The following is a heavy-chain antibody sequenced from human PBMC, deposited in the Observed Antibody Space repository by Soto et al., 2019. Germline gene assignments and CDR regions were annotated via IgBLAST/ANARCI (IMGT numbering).Heavy chain of an antibody. CDR1: GGTFNNYV. CDR3: AGRCDGTNCLAHFDY. J-gene: IGHJ4*02. D-gene: IGHD2-2*01. CDR2: IIPIFGTP. Sequence: QVQLVQSGAEVKKPGSSVKVSCRASGGTFNNYVINWVRQAPGQGLEWMAGIIPIFGTPNYAQKFQGRVTIKADKSTSTAYMELNSLRSEDTAVYYCAGRCDGTNCLAHFDYWGQGTLVTVSS. V-gene: IGHV1-69*06.